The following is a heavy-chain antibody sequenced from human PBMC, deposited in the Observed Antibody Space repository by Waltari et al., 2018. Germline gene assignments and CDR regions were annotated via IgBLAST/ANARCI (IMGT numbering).Heavy chain of an antibody. Sequence: VQLVQSGAEGKKPGASVKVSCKASGYTFTDFFIHWVRQAPGQGLEWMGRINPNSGDTSYAQRFQGRVTMTGDTSINTAYMEFAGLRSDDTAIYYCARSGGGTTTFGVAEWGQGSLVTVSS. CDR1: GYTFTDFF. CDR3: ARSGGGTTTFGVAE. J-gene: IGHJ4*02. D-gene: IGHD3-3*01. CDR2: INPNSGDT. V-gene: IGHV1-2*06.